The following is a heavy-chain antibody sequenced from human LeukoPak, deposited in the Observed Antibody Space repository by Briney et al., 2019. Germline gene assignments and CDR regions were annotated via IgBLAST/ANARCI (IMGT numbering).Heavy chain of an antibody. CDR2: ISSSRSYI. D-gene: IGHD2-8*02. J-gene: IGHJ5*02. CDR1: GFTFSSYS. V-gene: IGHV3-21*01. Sequence: GGSLRLSCAASGFTFSSYSMNWVRQAPGKGLEWVSSISSSRSYIYYADSVKGRFTISRDNAKNTLYLQMSSLRAEDTAVYCARVLTGSWDWFDPWGQGTLVTVSS. CDR3: RVLTGSWDWFDP.